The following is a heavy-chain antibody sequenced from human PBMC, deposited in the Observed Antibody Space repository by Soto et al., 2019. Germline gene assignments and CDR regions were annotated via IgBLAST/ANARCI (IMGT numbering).Heavy chain of an antibody. D-gene: IGHD6-19*01. Sequence: EVQLVESGGGLVKPGGSLRLSCAASGFTFSSYSMNWVRQAPGKGLEWVSSISSSSSYIYYADSVKGRFTISRDNAKNSLYLQMNSLRAEDTAVYYCARVGGEAVAGIDYWGQGTLVTVSS. CDR3: ARVGGEAVAGIDY. V-gene: IGHV3-21*01. CDR2: ISSSSSYI. J-gene: IGHJ4*02. CDR1: GFTFSSYS.